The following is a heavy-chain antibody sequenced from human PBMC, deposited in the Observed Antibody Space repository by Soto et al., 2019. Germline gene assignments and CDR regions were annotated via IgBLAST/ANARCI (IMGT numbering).Heavy chain of an antibody. V-gene: IGHV4-59*01. D-gene: IGHD4-17*01. CDR2: IYYSGST. CDR1: GGSISSYY. CDR3: ARGPPTFRSVYGDHPPIDY. J-gene: IGHJ4*02. Sequence: PSETLSLTCTVSGGSISSYYWSWIRQPPGKGLEWIGYIYYSGSTNYNPSLKSRVTISVDTSKNQFSLKLSSVTAADTAVYYCARGPPTFRSVYGDHPPIDYWGQGTLVTVSS.